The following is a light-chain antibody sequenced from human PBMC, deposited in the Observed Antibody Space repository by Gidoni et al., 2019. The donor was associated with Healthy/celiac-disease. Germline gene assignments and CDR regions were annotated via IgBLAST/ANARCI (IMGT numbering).Light chain of an antibody. V-gene: IGLV3-1*01. CDR3: QAWDSSTVV. CDR2: QDS. CDR1: KLGDKY. J-gene: IGLJ2*01. Sequence: SSELTQPPSVPVSPGQTARITGSGDKLGDKYACWYQQTPGQSPVLVIYQDSKLPSGIPERVSGSNSGNIATLTISGTQAMDEADYYCQAWDSSTVVFGGGTKLTVL.